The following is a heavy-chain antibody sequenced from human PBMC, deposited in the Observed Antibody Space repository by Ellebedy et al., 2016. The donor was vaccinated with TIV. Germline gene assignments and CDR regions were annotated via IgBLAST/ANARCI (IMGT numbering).Heavy chain of an antibody. V-gene: IGHV4-30-2*01. CDR2: IYHSGST. J-gene: IGHJ6*02. CDR3: SRQGQDMVRGVIIRVGMDV. Sequence: SETLSLXXAVSGGSISSGGYSWSWIRQPPGKGLEWIGYIYHSGSTYYNPSLKSRVTISVDRSKNQFSLKLSSVTAADTAVYYCSRQGQDMVRGVIIRVGMDVWGQGTTVTVSS. D-gene: IGHD3-10*01. CDR1: GGSISSGGYS.